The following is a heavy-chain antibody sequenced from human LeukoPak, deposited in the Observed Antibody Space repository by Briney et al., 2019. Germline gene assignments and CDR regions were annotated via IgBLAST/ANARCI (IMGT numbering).Heavy chain of an antibody. V-gene: IGHV4-38-2*02. J-gene: IGHJ6*03. CDR2: IYHSGST. CDR1: GYSISSGYY. CDR3: ARVRDDYYYYMDV. D-gene: IGHD5-24*01. Sequence: SETLSLTCTVSGYSISSGYYWGWIRQPPGKGLEWIGSIYHSGSTYYNPSLKSRVTISVDTSKNQFSLKLSSVTAADTAVYYCARVRDDYYYYMDVWGKGTTVTVSS.